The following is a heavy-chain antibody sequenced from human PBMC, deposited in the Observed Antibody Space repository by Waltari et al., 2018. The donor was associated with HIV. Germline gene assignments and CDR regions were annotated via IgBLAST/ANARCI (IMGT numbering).Heavy chain of an antibody. CDR1: GFTLNSVW. V-gene: IGHV3-15*01. Sequence: GGCLRLSCAASGFTLNSVWMSWVRQAPGKGLEWVGRIKTKGDGGATDYAAAVKGRFTISRDDSKNTVDLQMNSLKIEDTAVYYCTSEEDYGSGSHFDYWGQGTLVTVSS. CDR3: TSEEDYGSGSHFDY. D-gene: IGHD3-10*01. J-gene: IGHJ4*02. CDR2: IKTKGDGGAT.